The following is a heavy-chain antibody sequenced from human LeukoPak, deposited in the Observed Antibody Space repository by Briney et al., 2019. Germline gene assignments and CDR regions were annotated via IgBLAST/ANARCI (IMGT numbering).Heavy chain of an antibody. CDR2: IFSSGST. J-gene: IGHJ4*02. Sequence: TTSETLSLTCTVSDGSISGYYWSWIRQPPGKGLEWIGYIFSSGSTNYNPSLKSRVTISEDTSVNQFSLKLSSVTAADTAVYYCARHYYDRSDSYSFDYWGQGTLVTVSS. CDR1: DGSISGYY. D-gene: IGHD3-22*01. V-gene: IGHV4-59*08. CDR3: ARHYYDRSDSYSFDY.